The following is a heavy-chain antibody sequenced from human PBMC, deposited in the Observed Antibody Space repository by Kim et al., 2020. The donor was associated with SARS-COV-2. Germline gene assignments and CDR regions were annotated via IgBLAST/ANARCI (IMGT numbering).Heavy chain of an antibody. V-gene: IGHV4-39*01. J-gene: IGHJ6*01. CDR1: GGSLSSSSYY. CDR3: ARHPRYSSGGYGAVYY. CDR2: AYYSGNT. Sequence: SETLSLTCTVSGGSLSSSSYYWGWIRQPPGKGLEWIGTAYYSGNTYYNPSLKSRVTISVDTSKNQFSLKLGSVTAADTAVYYWARHPRYSSGGYGAVYY. D-gene: IGHD6-19*01.